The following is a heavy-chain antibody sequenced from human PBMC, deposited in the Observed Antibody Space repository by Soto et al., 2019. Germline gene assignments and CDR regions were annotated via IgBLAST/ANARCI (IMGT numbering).Heavy chain of an antibody. V-gene: IGHV3-66*01. CDR1: GITVRSHY. Sequence: EVLLVESGGGLVQPGGSLRLSCAVSGITVRSHYLSWVRQAPGKGLEWVSIIYSGGDTYYTDSVKGRFTISRDNVKNTLYIQMNHLRAEDTAVYYCARSASCGADCYSGFDYWGQGTLVTVSS. CDR2: IYSGGDT. J-gene: IGHJ4*02. CDR3: ARSASCGADCYSGFDY. D-gene: IGHD2-21*02.